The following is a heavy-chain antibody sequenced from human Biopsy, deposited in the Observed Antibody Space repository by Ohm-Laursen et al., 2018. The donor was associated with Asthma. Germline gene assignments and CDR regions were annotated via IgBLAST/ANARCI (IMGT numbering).Heavy chain of an antibody. V-gene: IGHV3-23*01. D-gene: IGHD3-3*01. J-gene: IGHJ6*02. CDR1: GFTFGDYW. Sequence: SLRLSCTASGFTFGDYWMSWVRQAPGKGLEWVSAITGGNDNTYYADSAKGRFTISRDNSKNTVYLQMISLRVEDTSVYYCARGAYYDFWSGYSRPIPGYYGMDVWGHGTTVTVSS. CDR2: ITGGNDNT. CDR3: ARGAYYDFWSGYSRPIPGYYGMDV.